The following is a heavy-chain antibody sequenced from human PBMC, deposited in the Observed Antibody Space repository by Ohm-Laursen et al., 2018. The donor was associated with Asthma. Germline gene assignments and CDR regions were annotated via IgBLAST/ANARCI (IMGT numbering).Heavy chain of an antibody. Sequence: SSLRLSCTASGFTFSSYGMHWVRQAPGKGLEWVAVISYDGSNKYYADSVKGRFTISRDNSKNTLYLQMNSMRAEDTAVYYCAKDRVRYNYYYYGMDVWGQGTTVTVSS. CDR1: GFTFSSYG. CDR3: AKDRVRYNYYYYGMDV. D-gene: IGHD1-14*01. V-gene: IGHV3-30*18. CDR2: ISYDGSNK. J-gene: IGHJ6*02.